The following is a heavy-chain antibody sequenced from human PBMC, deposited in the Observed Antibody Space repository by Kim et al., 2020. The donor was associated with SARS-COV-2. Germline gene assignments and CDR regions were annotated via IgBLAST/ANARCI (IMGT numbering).Heavy chain of an antibody. J-gene: IGHJ4*02. CDR2: IYYSGST. Sequence: SETLSLTCTVSGGSISSGGYYWSWIRQHPGKGLEWIGYIYYSGSTYYNPSLKSRVTISVDTSKNQFSLKLSSVTAADTAVYYCASRNEKEEMATFDYWGQGTLVTVSS. CDR3: ASRNEKEEMATFDY. V-gene: IGHV4-31*03. D-gene: IGHD5-12*01. CDR1: GGSISSGGYY.